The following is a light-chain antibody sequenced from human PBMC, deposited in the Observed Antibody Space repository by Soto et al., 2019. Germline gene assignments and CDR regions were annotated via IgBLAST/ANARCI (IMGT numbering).Light chain of an antibody. CDR1: SSDFGGYNY. CDR2: DVS. Sequence: QSVLTQPASVSGSPGQSITISCTGTSSDFGGYNYVSWYQQHPGKAPKLMIYDVSNRPSGVSNRFSGSKSGNTASLTISGRQTEDEADYYCSSYTSSSTYVFVTGTKLTVL. CDR3: SSYTSSSTYV. J-gene: IGLJ1*01. V-gene: IGLV2-14*01.